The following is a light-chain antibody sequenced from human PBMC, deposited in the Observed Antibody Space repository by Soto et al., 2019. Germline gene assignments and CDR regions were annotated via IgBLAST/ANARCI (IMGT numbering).Light chain of an antibody. J-gene: IGLJ2*01. CDR2: EVS. V-gene: IGLV2-14*01. CDR3: SSYSSSSTLV. Sequence: QSALTQPASVSGSPGQSITISCTGTSSDVGGYNYVSWYQQHPGKAPKLMIYEVSNRPSGVSNRFSGSKSGNTASLTISGLQAEAEADYYYSSYSSSSTLVFGGGTKVTVL. CDR1: SSDVGGYNY.